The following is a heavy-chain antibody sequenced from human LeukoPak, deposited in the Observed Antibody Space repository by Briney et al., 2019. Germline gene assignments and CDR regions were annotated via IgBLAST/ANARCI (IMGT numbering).Heavy chain of an antibody. J-gene: IGHJ4*02. V-gene: IGHV3-23*01. CDR2: ISGSGGNT. CDR3: AKAGLLRYFDWYDY. CDR1: GFTFSSYA. Sequence: GGSLRLSCAASGFTFSSYAMTWVRQAPGKGLEWVSAISGSGGNTYYADSVKGRFTISRDNSKNTLYLQMNSLRAEDTAVYYCAKAGLLRYFDWYDYWGQGTLVTVSS. D-gene: IGHD3-9*01.